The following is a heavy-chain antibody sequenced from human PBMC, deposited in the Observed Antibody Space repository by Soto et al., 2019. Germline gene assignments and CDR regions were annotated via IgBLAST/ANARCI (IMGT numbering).Heavy chain of an antibody. CDR3: ARRAGGSNWYQSYGMDV. J-gene: IGHJ6*02. CDR2: IIPIFGTA. D-gene: IGHD6-13*01. V-gene: IGHV1-69*13. Sequence: ASVKVSCKASGGTFSSYAISWVRQAPGQGLEWMGGIIPIFGTANYAQKFQGRVTITADESTSTAYMELSSLRSEDTAMYYCARRAGGSNWYQSYGMDVWGQGTTVTVSS. CDR1: GGTFSSYA.